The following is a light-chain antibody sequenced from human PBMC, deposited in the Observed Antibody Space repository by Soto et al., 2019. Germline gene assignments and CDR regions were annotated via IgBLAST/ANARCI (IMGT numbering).Light chain of an antibody. CDR2: GAS. CDR1: QSVSSSF. V-gene: IGKV3-20*01. J-gene: IGKJ4*01. Sequence: EIVLTQSPGTLSLSPGERATLSCRASQSVSSSFLAWYQQKPGQAPRLLIYGASSRATGIPDRFSGSGSGTDFTLTISRLEPEDVAVYYCQQYDSSPITFGGGTKVEIK. CDR3: QQYDSSPIT.